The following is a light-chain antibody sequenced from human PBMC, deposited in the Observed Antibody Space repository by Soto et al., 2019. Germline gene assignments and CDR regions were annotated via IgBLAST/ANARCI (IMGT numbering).Light chain of an antibody. CDR1: SSDVGGYNF. V-gene: IGLV2-14*01. CDR2: EVS. J-gene: IGLJ2*01. CDR3: SSYTTSVTRVV. Sequence: QSVLTQPASVSGSPGQSITISCTGTSSDVGGYNFVSWYQQHPGKAPKLMIYEVSNRPSGVSNRFSGSKSGNTASLTISGLQAEDEAAYYCSSYTTSVTRVVFGGGTKLT.